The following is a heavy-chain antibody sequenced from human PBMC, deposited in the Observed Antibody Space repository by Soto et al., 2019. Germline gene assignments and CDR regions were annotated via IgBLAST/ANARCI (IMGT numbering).Heavy chain of an antibody. CDR2: MNPNSGNT. V-gene: IGHV1-8*01. CDR1: GYTFTSYD. Sequence: ASVKVSCKASGYTFTSYDINWVRQATGQGLEWMGWMNPNSGNTGYAQKFQGRVTMTRNTSISTAYMELSSLRSEDTAVYYCARDDFGDLWRSPDVWGQGTMVTVSS. J-gene: IGHJ3*01. CDR3: ARDDFGDLWRSPDV. D-gene: IGHD4-17*01.